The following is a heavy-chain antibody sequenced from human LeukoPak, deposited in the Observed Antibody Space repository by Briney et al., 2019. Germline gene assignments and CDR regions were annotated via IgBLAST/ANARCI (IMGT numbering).Heavy chain of an antibody. D-gene: IGHD1-26*01. Sequence: GGSLRLSCAASGFTFSSYAMSWVRQAPGKGPEWVSVISVSGGSTYYADSVKGRFTISRDNSKNTLYLQMNSLRAEDTAVYFCAKAQSGSSGSWDYWGQGTLVTVSS. CDR2: ISVSGGST. V-gene: IGHV3-23*01. CDR3: AKAQSGSSGSWDY. CDR1: GFTFSSYA. J-gene: IGHJ4*02.